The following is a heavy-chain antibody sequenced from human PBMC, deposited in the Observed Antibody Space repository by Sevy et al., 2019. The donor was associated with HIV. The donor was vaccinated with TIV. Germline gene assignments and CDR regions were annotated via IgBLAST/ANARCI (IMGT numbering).Heavy chain of an antibody. CDR2: IHYSGNT. J-gene: IGHJ6*02. D-gene: IGHD3-3*02. CDR1: GGSVSSGGHY. CDR3: ARDRIFAVGFNGMDV. V-gene: IGHV4-61*08. Sequence: SETLSLTCTVSGGSVSSGGHYWGWVRQPPGKGLEWVGYIHYSGNTNYNPSLKSRVTISVDTSKEQFSLKFSSVTDADAAVYYWARDRIFAVGFNGMDVWGQGTTVTVSS.